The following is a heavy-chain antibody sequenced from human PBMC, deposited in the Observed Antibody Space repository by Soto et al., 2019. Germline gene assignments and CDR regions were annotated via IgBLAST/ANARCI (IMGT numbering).Heavy chain of an antibody. CDR3: ARESEDLTSNFDY. Sequence: GGSLRLSCAASGFIFTRYSMNWVRQAPGKGLEWVSSISSTTNYIYYGDSMKGRFTISRDNAKNSLDLEMNSLRAEDTAVYYCARESEDLTSNFDYWGQGTLVTVSS. J-gene: IGHJ4*02. CDR1: GFIFTRYS. D-gene: IGHD2-21*01. V-gene: IGHV3-21*06. CDR2: ISSTTNYI.